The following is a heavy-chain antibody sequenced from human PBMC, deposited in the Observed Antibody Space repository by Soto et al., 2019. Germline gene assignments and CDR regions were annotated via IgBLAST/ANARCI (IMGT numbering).Heavy chain of an antibody. D-gene: IGHD2-15*01. J-gene: IGHJ6*03. CDR2: ISGNGGTT. V-gene: IGHV3-64*01. CDR1: GFTFNNYA. CDR3: ARDCSGGSCSSARYYYYMDV. Sequence: GGSLRLSCAASGFTFNNYAIHWVRQAPGKGLEYVSAISGNGGTTYYANSVKGRFTISRDNSKNTVYLQMGSLRPEDMAVYYCARDCSGGSCSSARYYYYMDVWGKGTTVTVSS.